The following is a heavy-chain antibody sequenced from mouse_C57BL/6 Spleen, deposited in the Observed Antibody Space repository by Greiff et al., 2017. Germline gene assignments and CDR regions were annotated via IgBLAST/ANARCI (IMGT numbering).Heavy chain of an antibody. J-gene: IGHJ2*01. CDR2: INPSTGGT. CDR1: GYSFTGYY. D-gene: IGHD1-1*01. Sequence: VQLQQSGPELVKPGASVKISCKASGYSFTGYYMNWVKQSPEKSLEWIGEINPSTGGTTYNQKFKAKATLTVDKSSSTAYMQLKSLTSEDSAVYYCARSYYYGSSYPDYWGQGTTLTVSS. CDR3: ARSYYYGSSYPDY. V-gene: IGHV1-42*01.